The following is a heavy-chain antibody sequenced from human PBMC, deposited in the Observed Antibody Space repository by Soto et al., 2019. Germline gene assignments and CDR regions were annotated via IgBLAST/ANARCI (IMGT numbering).Heavy chain of an antibody. CDR2: INHSGST. CDR1: GGSFSGYY. CDR3: ARASRDYGDLCFDY. Sequence: QVQLQQWGAGLLKPSETLSLTCAVYGGSFSGYYWSWIRQPPGKGLEWIGEINHSGSTNYNPSLKSRVTISVDTSKNQFSLKLSSVTAADTAVYYRARASRDYGDLCFDYWGQGTLVTVSS. D-gene: IGHD4-17*01. V-gene: IGHV4-34*01. J-gene: IGHJ4*02.